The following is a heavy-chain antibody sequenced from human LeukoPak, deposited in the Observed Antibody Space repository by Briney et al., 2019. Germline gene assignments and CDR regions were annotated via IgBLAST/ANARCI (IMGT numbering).Heavy chain of an antibody. CDR3: ARDPLRCSGGSCYSDYYYYGMDV. V-gene: IGHV3-48*03. J-gene: IGHJ6*04. D-gene: IGHD2-15*01. CDR1: GFTFSSYE. Sequence: GGSLRLSCAASGFTFSSYEMNWVRQAPGKGLEWVSYISSGSTIYYADSVKGRFTISRDNAKNSLYLQMNSLRAEDTAVYYCARDPLRCSGGSCYSDYYYYGMDVWGKGTTVTVSS. CDR2: ISSGSTI.